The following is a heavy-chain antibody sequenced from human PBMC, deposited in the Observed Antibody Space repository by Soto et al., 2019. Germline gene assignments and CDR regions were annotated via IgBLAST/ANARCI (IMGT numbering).Heavy chain of an antibody. J-gene: IGHJ4*02. Sequence: GASVKVSCKASGGTFSSYAISWVRQAPGQGLEWMGGIIPIFGTANYAQKFQGRVTITADESTSTAYMELSSLRSEDTAVYYCARRLLGYNWNYHSLGYWGQGTLVTVSS. CDR2: IIPIFGTA. D-gene: IGHD1-7*01. V-gene: IGHV1-69*13. CDR3: ARRLLGYNWNYHSLGY. CDR1: GGTFSSYA.